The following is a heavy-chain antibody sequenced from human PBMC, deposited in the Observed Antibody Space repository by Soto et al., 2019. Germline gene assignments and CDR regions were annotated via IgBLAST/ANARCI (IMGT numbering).Heavy chain of an antibody. CDR1: GFTFSSYA. J-gene: IGHJ5*02. Sequence: QVQLVESGGGVVQPGRSLRLSCAASGFTFSSYAMHWVRQAPGKGLEWVAVISYDGSNKYYADSVKGRFTISRDNSKNTLYLQMNSLRAEDTAVYYCARDHLQGLDPWGQGTLVTVSS. V-gene: IGHV3-30-3*01. D-gene: IGHD1-1*01. CDR2: ISYDGSNK. CDR3: ARDHLQGLDP.